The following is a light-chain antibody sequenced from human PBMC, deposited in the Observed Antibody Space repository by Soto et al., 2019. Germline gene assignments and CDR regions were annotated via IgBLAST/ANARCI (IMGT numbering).Light chain of an antibody. J-gene: IGKJ5*01. CDR1: QSVSSN. V-gene: IGKV3-15*01. Sequence: EILMTQSPATLSVSPGERATLSCRASQSVSSNLAWHQQKPGQAPRILIYDASTRDTGIPARFRGSGSGTEFTLTISRLQSEDFAVYYCQQYHNWPITFGQGTRLEIK. CDR2: DAS. CDR3: QQYHNWPIT.